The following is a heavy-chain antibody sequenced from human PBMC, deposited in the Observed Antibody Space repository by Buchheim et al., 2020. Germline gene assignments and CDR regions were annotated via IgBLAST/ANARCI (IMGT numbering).Heavy chain of an antibody. CDR1: GFTFSSYA. CDR3: ARNFYYDSSGYNSLRY. CDR2: ISYDGSNK. Sequence: QVQLVESGGGVVQPGRSLRLSCAASGFTFSSYAMHWVRQAPGKGLEWVAVISYDGSNKYYADSVKGRFTISRDNSKNTLYLQMNSLRAEDTAVYYCARNFYYDSSGYNSLRYWGQGTL. D-gene: IGHD3-22*01. V-gene: IGHV3-30-3*01. J-gene: IGHJ4*02.